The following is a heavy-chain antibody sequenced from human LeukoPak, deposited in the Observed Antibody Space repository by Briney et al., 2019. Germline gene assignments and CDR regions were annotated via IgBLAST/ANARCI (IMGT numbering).Heavy chain of an antibody. CDR1: GGSFSGYY. D-gene: IGHD3-22*01. J-gene: IGHJ3*02. CDR2: INHSGST. V-gene: IGHV4-34*01. CDR3: ARFLTKIVPFDI. Sequence: SETLSLTCAVYGGSFSGYYWSWIRQPPGKGLEWIGEINHSGSTNYNPSLKSRVTISVDTSKNQFSLKLSSVTAADTAVYYCARFLTKIVPFDIWGQGTMVTVSS.